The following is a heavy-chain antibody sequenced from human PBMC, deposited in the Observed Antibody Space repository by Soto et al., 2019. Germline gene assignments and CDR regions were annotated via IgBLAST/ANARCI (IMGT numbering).Heavy chain of an antibody. J-gene: IGHJ6*02. D-gene: IGHD6-19*01. Sequence: VHLVQSGAEVKKPGASVKLSCKASGYSFVNYYINWVRQAPGQGLEWMGIIYPRGGNISYAQKFQGVVSMTSDTAASTVYMELTSLRSDDTAVYFCARDWIAVAGSISFSQAFPLLDGMDLWGQGTTVTVSS. V-gene: IGHV1-46*01. CDR1: GYSFVNYY. CDR3: ARDWIAVAGSISFSQAFPLLDGMDL. CDR2: IYPRGGNI.